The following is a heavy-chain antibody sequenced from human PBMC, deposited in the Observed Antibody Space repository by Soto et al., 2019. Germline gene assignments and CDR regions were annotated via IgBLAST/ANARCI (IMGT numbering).Heavy chain of an antibody. CDR1: GFSFNVYY. CDR2: ISILGDST. Sequence: QEQLAESGGGLVKPGGSLRLSCAASGFSFNVYYMTWIRQAPGSGLERVASISILGDSTYYADSVKGRFTISRDNVNNSLDLQMDTLRAEDTAVYYCARDRAGTRTFPHNTFNLWGQGTTVTVAS. D-gene: IGHD6-19*01. CDR3: ARDRAGTRTFPHNTFNL. V-gene: IGHV3-11*01. J-gene: IGHJ3*01.